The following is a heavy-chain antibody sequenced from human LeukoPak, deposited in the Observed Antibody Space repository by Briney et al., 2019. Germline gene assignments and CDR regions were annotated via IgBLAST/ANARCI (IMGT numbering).Heavy chain of an antibody. D-gene: IGHD5-18*01. J-gene: IGHJ4*02. V-gene: IGHV4-59*01. CDR3: ARGDGEYTYGYYFDY. CDR2: IYYSGSA. Sequence: SETLSLTCTVSGGSISTYYWGWIRQPPGKGLEFIGFIYYSGSANYNPSLKSRVTISLDTSKNQFSLKLSSVTAADTAMYYCARGDGEYTYGYYFDYWGQGTLVTVSP. CDR1: GGSISTYY.